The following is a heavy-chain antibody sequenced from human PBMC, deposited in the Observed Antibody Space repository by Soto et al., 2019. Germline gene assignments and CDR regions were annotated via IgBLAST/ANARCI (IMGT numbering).Heavy chain of an antibody. CDR3: AKGAGGPMTTVVTRDY. Sequence: QVQLVESGGGVVQPGRSLRLSCAASGFTFSNYGMHWVRQAPGKGLEWVAVISYDGSNKYYADSVKGRFTISRDSSKNTLYLRMNSLRAEDTAVYYCAKGAGGPMTTVVTRDYWGQGTLVTVSS. CDR1: GFTFSNYG. V-gene: IGHV3-30*18. D-gene: IGHD4-17*01. J-gene: IGHJ4*02. CDR2: ISYDGSNK.